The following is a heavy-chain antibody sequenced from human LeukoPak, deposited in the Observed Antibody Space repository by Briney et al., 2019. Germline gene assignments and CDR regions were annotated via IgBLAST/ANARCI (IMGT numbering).Heavy chain of an antibody. CDR2: INPNSGGT. CDR1: GYTFTCYY. J-gene: IGHJ4*02. V-gene: IGHV1-2*02. D-gene: IGHD3-10*01. CDR3: AGSVATYYYGSGSYYNDWWAFDY. Sequence: GASVKLSCKSSGYTFTCYYMHWVRQPPGQGLELMGWINPNSGGTNYAQKCQGRVTMSRDTSISTAYMELSSMRSDDTAVYYCAGSVATYYYGSGSYYNDWWAFDYWGQGTLVTVSS.